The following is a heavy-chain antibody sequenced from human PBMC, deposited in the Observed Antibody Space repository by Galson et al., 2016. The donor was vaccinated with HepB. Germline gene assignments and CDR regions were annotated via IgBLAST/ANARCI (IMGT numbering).Heavy chain of an antibody. Sequence: SLRLSCAATGFTFDDYAMHWVRQAPGKGLEWVASLSWNSGSISYADSMRGRVTISRDNAKNSLYLQMNSLRAEDTAVYYCARDSFTIFGVTPNWFDPWGQGTLVTVSS. CDR3: ARDSFTIFGVTPNWFDP. D-gene: IGHD3-3*01. CDR2: LSWNSGSI. V-gene: IGHV3-9*01. J-gene: IGHJ5*02. CDR1: GFTFDDYA.